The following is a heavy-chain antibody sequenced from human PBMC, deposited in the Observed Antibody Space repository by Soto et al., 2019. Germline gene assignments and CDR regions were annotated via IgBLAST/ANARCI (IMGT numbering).Heavy chain of an antibody. CDR1: GGSFSGYY. V-gene: IGHV4-34*01. Sequence: QVQLQQWGAGLLKPSETLSLTCAVYGGSFSGYYWSWIRLPPGKGLEWIVEINHSGSTNYNPSLKSRVTISVDTSKTQFSLKLSSVTAADTAVYYCARGRLGYCSGGSCYSRDFAFDIWGQGTMVTVSS. CDR3: ARGRLGYCSGGSCYSRDFAFDI. CDR2: INHSGST. D-gene: IGHD2-15*01. J-gene: IGHJ3*02.